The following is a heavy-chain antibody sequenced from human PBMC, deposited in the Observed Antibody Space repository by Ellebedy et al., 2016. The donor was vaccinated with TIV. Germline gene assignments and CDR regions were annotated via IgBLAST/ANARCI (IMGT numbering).Heavy chain of an antibody. CDR3: AGGAGWLIEH. CDR1: GFTFSSYA. D-gene: IGHD6-19*01. Sequence: GESLKISXAASGFTFSSYAMSWVRPAPGKGLEWVSVISDSGSHAFYAASVKGRFTISRDNAKKSLYLKMSSLRPEDTAVYYCAGGAGWLIEHWGLGTLVTVSS. CDR2: ISDSGSHA. J-gene: IGHJ1*01. V-gene: IGHV3-23*01.